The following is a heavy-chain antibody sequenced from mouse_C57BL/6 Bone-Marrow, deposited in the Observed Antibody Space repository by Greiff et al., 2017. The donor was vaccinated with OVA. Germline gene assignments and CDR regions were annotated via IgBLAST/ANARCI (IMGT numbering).Heavy chain of an antibody. CDR2: IDPENGDT. D-gene: IGHD1-1*01. CDR3: TRPTVVARGYFDV. V-gene: IGHV14-4*01. J-gene: IGHJ1*03. Sequence: VQLKQSGAELVRPGASVKLSCTASGFNIKDDYMHWVKQRPEQGLEWIGWIDPENGDTEYASKFQGKATITADTSSNTAYLQLSSLTSEDTAVYYCTRPTVVARGYFDVWGTGTTVTVSS. CDR1: GFNIKDDY.